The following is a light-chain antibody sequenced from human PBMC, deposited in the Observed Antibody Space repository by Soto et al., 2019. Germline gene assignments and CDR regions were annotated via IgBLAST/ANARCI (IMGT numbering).Light chain of an antibody. CDR1: SSDVGGYNY. V-gene: IGLV2-14*01. Sequence: QSALTQPASVSGSPGQSITISCTGTSSDVGGYNYVSWSQQHPGKAPKLMIYEVSNRPSGVSDRFSGSKSGNTASLTISGLQAEDEADYYCSSYTRSSTWVFGGGTQLTVL. J-gene: IGLJ3*02. CDR3: SSYTRSSTWV. CDR2: EVS.